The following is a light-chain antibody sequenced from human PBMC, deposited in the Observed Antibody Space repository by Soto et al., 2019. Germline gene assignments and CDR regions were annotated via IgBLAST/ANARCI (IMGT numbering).Light chain of an antibody. CDR3: SSYTNINTRACV. Sequence: QSVLTQPASVSGSPGQSITISCTGTSGDIGSYNRVSWYRQHPGKAPKLIIYEVTDRPSGVSNRFSGSKSGNTASLTISGLQAEDEAEYYCSSYTNINTRACVFGTGTKVIV. CDR2: EVT. J-gene: IGLJ1*01. CDR1: SGDIGSYNR. V-gene: IGLV2-14*01.